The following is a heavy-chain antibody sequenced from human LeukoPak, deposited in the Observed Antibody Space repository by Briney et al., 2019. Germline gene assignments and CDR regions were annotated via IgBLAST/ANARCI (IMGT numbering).Heavy chain of an antibody. V-gene: IGHV3-30*04. CDR3: ARGEYCSGGTCFLIDT. D-gene: IGHD2-15*01. CDR2: ISNDGSNE. CDR1: GFSFSTYT. Sequence: GGSLRLSCAASGFSFSTYTMHWVRQAPGKGLEWVALISNDGSNEYYADSVKGRFTVSRDNSKNMVYLQLNSLKPEDTAVYFCARGEYCSGGTCFLIDTWGLGTQVTVSS. J-gene: IGHJ5*02.